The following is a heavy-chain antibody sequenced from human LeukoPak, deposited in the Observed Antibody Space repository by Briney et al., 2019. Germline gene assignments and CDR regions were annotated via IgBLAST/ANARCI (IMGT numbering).Heavy chain of an antibody. J-gene: IGHJ4*02. D-gene: IGHD3-10*01. V-gene: IGHV1-2*02. Sequence: GASVKVSCKASGYTFTGYCMHWVRLAPGQGLEWMGWINPKSGGTNYAQKFQGRVTMTRDTSISTAYMELSRLRSDDTAVYYCASLPAYGSGSYPPYWGQGTLVTVSS. CDR2: INPKSGGT. CDR3: ASLPAYGSGSYPPY. CDR1: GYTFTGYC.